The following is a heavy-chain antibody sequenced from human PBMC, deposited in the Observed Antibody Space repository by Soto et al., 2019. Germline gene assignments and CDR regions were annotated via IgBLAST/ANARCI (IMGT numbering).Heavy chain of an antibody. V-gene: IGHV3-23*01. CDR1: GFTFSSYA. CDR2: IRRSGSKT. Sequence: GGSLRLSCAASGFTFSSYAMSWVRQAPGKGLEWVSDIRRSGSKTYYADSVKGRFTISRDNAKNSLYLQMNSLRAEDTAVYYCARTPLWFGELMFDYWGQGTLVTVS. J-gene: IGHJ4*02. D-gene: IGHD3-10*01. CDR3: ARTPLWFGELMFDY.